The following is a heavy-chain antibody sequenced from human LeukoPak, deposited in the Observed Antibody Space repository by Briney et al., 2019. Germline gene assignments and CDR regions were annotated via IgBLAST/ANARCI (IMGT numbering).Heavy chain of an antibody. CDR1: GGSISSHY. Sequence: TSETLSLTCTVSGGSISSHYWSWIRQPPGKGLEWIGRIYTSGSTNYNPSLKSRVTMSVDTSKNQFSLKLSSVTAADTAVYYCARGGGTTGTTLAAFDIWGQGTMVTVSS. CDR3: ARGGGTTGTTLAAFDI. D-gene: IGHD1-1*01. CDR2: IYTSGST. J-gene: IGHJ3*02. V-gene: IGHV4-4*07.